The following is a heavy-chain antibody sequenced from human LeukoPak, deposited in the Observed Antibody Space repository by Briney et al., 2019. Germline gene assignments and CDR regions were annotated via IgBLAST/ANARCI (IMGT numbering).Heavy chain of an antibody. Sequence: GGSLRLSCPASGFTFSDYYMSWIRQAPGKGLEWVSYISSSGSTIYYADSVKGRFIVSRDNSKNTLYLQMNSLRAEDTAVYYCARGEFGELKSWGQGTLVIVSS. CDR3: ARGEFGELKS. CDR2: ISSSGSTI. J-gene: IGHJ5*02. CDR1: GFTFSDYY. D-gene: IGHD3-10*01. V-gene: IGHV3-11*01.